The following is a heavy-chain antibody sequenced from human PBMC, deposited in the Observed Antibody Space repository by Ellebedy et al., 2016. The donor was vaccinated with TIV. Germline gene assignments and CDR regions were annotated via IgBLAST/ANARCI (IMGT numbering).Heavy chain of an antibody. CDR3: ARAPNWELHFDY. V-gene: IGHV4-38-2*02. CDR1: GYSISSGYY. D-gene: IGHD1-1*01. J-gene: IGHJ4*02. CDR2: INHSGST. Sequence: SETLSLTCTVSGYSISSGYYWSWIRQPPGKGLEWIGEINHSGSTNYNPSLKSRVTISVDTSKNQFSLKLSSVTAADTAVYYCARAPNWELHFDYWGQGTLVTVSS.